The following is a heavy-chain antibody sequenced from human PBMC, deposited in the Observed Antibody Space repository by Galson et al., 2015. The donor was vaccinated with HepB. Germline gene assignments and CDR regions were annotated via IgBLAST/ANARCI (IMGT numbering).Heavy chain of an antibody. CDR3: ARGEGTVNYSTTWYDF. D-gene: IGHD6-13*01. J-gene: IGHJ5*01. Sequence: TLSLTCAVSGGSISSGGYSWSWIRQPPGKGLEWIGYIYHSGSPYYNASLKSRVTISVDRSKNQFSLKLSSVTAADTAVYYCARGEGTVNYSTTWYDFWGQGTLVTVSS. CDR1: GGSISSGGYS. CDR2: IYHSGSP. V-gene: IGHV4-30-2*01.